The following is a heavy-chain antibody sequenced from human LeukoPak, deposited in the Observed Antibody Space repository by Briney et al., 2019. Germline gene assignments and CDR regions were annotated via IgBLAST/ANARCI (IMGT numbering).Heavy chain of an antibody. CDR3: VSFYETY. D-gene: IGHD2-2*01. V-gene: IGHV3-74*01. CDR1: GNYW. Sequence: GGSMRLSCAASGNYWMHWVRQAPGKGLVWVSHINSDGSWTSYADSVKGRFTISKDNAKNTVYLQMNNLRAEDTAVYYCVSFYETYWGRGTLVTVSS. CDR2: INSDGSWT. J-gene: IGHJ4*02.